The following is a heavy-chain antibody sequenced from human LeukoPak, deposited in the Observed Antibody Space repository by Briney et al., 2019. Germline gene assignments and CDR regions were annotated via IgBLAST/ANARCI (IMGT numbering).Heavy chain of an antibody. CDR2: FTNSGFI. Sequence: GGSLRLSCAASGFTFRDFYMSWVRRAPGKGLEWASCFTNSGFISYAGSVQGRFTISRDNDNNSLYLQMNSLTAEDTAVYYCARTYKKNFDYWGQGTLVTVSS. CDR3: ARTYKKNFDY. D-gene: IGHD1-1*01. J-gene: IGHJ4*02. CDR1: GFTFRDFY. V-gene: IGHV3-69-1*01.